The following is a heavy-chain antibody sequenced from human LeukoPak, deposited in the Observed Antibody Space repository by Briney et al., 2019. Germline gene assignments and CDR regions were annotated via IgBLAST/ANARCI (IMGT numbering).Heavy chain of an antibody. CDR1: GDSVSINSAA. D-gene: IGHD6-13*01. Sequence: SPTLSLTFASSGDSVSINSAAWNWIRQSPWRGLEWLGRTYYRSKWYNDYAVSVKSRITINPDTSKNQFSLQLNSVTPEDTAVYYCARVADRVYHNWFDPWGQGTLVTVSS. J-gene: IGHJ5*02. CDR2: TYYRSKWYN. V-gene: IGHV6-1*01. CDR3: ARVADRVYHNWFDP.